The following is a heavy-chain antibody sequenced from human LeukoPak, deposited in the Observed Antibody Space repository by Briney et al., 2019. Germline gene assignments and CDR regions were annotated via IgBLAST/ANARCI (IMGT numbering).Heavy chain of an antibody. D-gene: IGHD4-17*01. J-gene: IGHJ3*02. CDR1: GYTFTDYY. V-gene: IGHV1-2*02. Sequence: ASVKVSCKTSGYTFTDYYFHWVRQAPGQGLEWMGWINPNTGGTGYAQKFQGRVTMTRDTSISTAYMELSRLISDDTAVYYCARGALGYGADLFDIWGRGTMVTVSS. CDR2: INPNTGGT. CDR3: ARGALGYGADLFDI.